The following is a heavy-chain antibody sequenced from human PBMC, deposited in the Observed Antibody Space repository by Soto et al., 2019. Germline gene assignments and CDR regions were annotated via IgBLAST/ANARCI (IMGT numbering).Heavy chain of an antibody. CDR2: ISSSSSYT. CDR3: ARVWEWGYSYGMDV. J-gene: IGHJ6*02. CDR1: GFTFSDYY. V-gene: IGHV3-11*06. D-gene: IGHD3-3*01. Sequence: QVQLVESGGGLVKPGGSLRLSCAASGFTFSDYYMSWIRQAPGKGLEWVSYISSSSSYTNYADSVKGRFTISRDNAKNSLYLQMNSLSAEDTPVYYCARVWEWGYSYGMDVWGQGTTVTVSS.